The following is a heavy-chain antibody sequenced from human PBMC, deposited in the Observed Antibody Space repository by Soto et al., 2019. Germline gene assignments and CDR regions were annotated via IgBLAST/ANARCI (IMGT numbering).Heavy chain of an antibody. Sequence: GWSLRLSCAASGFTFSSYAMHWVRQAPGKGLEWVAVISYDGSNKYYADSVKGRFTISRDNSKNTLYLQMNSLRAEDTAVYYSARGVDTAMVPFFDYWGQGTLVTVSS. J-gene: IGHJ4*02. CDR1: GFTFSSYA. CDR2: ISYDGSNK. V-gene: IGHV3-30-3*01. CDR3: ARGVDTAMVPFFDY. D-gene: IGHD5-18*01.